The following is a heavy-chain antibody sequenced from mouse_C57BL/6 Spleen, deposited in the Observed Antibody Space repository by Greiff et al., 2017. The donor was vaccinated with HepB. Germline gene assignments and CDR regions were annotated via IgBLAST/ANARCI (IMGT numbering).Heavy chain of an antibody. CDR2: IDPETGGT. CDR1: GYTFTDYE. CDR3: TRGGISLWGY. V-gene: IGHV1-15*01. J-gene: IGHJ2*01. Sequence: QVQLQQSGAELVRPGASVTLSCKASGYTFTDYEMHWVKQTPVHGLEWIGAIDPETGGTAYNQKFKGKAILTADKSSSTAYMELRSLTSEDSAVYYCTRGGISLWGYWGQGTTLTVSS.